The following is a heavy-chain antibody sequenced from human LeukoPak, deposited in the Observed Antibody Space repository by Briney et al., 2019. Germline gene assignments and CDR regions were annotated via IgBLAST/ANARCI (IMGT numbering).Heavy chain of an antibody. D-gene: IGHD6-19*01. J-gene: IGHJ4*02. CDR1: GYTFTGYY. Sequence: ASVKVSCKASGYTFTGYYMHWVRQAPGQGLEWMRWINPNSGGTNYAQKFQGRVTMTRDTSISTAYMELSRLRSDDTAVYYCARDLGSGWYDFDYWGQGTLVTVSS. CDR2: INPNSGGT. CDR3: ARDLGSGWYDFDY. V-gene: IGHV1-2*02.